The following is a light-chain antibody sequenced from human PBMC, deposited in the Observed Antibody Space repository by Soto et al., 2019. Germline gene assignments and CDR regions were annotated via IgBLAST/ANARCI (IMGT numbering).Light chain of an antibody. Sequence: QSVLTQPPSVSGAPGQGVTISCTGSTSNIGSGYDVHWYQQVPGLAPKLLIYANNIRPSGVPDRFSGSKSGTSASLAITGLQAEDEADYYCQSYDSSLSGSGVFGGGTKLTVL. CDR1: TSNIGSGYD. V-gene: IGLV1-40*01. J-gene: IGLJ3*02. CDR3: QSYDSSLSGSGV. CDR2: ANN.